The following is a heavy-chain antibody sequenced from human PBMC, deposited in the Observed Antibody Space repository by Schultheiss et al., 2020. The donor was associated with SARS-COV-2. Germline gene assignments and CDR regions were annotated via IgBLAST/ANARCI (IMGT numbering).Heavy chain of an antibody. V-gene: IGHV3-30-3*01. Sequence: GGSLRLSCAASGFTFSSYAMHWVRQAPGKGLEWVAVISYDGSNKYYADSVKGRFTISRDNSKNTLYLQMNSLRAEDTAVYYCAREDSGVQLWYWGQGTLVTVSS. CDR3: AREDSGVQLWY. D-gene: IGHD5-18*01. J-gene: IGHJ4*02. CDR2: ISYDGSNK. CDR1: GFTFSSYA.